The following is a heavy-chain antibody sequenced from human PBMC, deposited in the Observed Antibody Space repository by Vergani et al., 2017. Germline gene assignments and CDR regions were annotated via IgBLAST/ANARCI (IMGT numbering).Heavy chain of an antibody. CDR3: ALMAIVVVPAEPDNNWFDP. D-gene: IGHD2-2*03. Sequence: QVQLVESGAEVKKPGSSVKVSCKASGGTFSSYAISWVRQAPGQGLEWMGGIIPIFGTANYAQKFQGRVTMTRDTSTSTVYMELSSLRSEDTAVYYCALMAIVVVPAEPDNNWFDPWGQGTLVTVSS. CDR2: IIPIFGTA. J-gene: IGHJ5*02. V-gene: IGHV1-69*06. CDR1: GGTFSSYA.